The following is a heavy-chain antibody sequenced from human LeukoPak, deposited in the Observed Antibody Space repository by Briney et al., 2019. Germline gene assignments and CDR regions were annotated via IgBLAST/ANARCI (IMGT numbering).Heavy chain of an antibody. CDR2: IRYDGSNK. CDR3: AKELGGTTIYYFDY. D-gene: IGHD3-16*01. J-gene: IGHJ4*02. Sequence: PGGSLRLSCAASGFTFSSYGMHWVRQAPGKGLEWVAFIRYDGSNKYYADSVKGRFTISRDNSKNTLYLQMNSLRAEDTAVYYCAKELGGTTIYYFDYWGQGTLVTVSS. V-gene: IGHV3-30*02. CDR1: GFTFSSYG.